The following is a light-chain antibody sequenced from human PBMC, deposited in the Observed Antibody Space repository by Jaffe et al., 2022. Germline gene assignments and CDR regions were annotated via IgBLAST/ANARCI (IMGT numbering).Light chain of an antibody. J-gene: IGLJ2*01. V-gene: IGLV2-23*02. CDR1: SSDIGTYNL. CDR3: CSYAGRRNVYVL. CDR2: EVS. Sequence: QAALTQAASMSGSPGQSITISCTGSSSDIGTYNLVSWYQQHPGKVPKLVIYEVSKRPSGVSNRFSGSKSGNTASLTISGLQAEDEAEYYCCSYAGRRNVYVLFGGGTKLTVL.